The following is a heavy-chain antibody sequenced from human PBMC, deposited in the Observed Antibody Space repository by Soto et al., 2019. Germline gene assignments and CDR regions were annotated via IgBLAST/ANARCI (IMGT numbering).Heavy chain of an antibody. CDR2: ISGSGGRT. CDR1: GFTFSSYA. CDR3: AKGTEYSSRGWFDP. V-gene: IGHV3-23*01. Sequence: EVQLLESGGGLVQPGGSLRLSCAASGFTFSSYAMSWVRQAPGKGLEWVSAISGSGGRTYYADSVKGRFTISRDNSKNTVYLQMNSLRAEDTAVYYCAKGTEYSSRGWFDPWGQGTLVTVSS. J-gene: IGHJ5*02. D-gene: IGHD6-13*01.